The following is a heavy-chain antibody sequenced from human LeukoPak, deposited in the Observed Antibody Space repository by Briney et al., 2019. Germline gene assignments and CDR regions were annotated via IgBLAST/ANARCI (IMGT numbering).Heavy chain of an antibody. Sequence: GASVKVSCKASGNSFTGYYMHWVRQAPGQGLEWMGWINPNSGGTNYAQKFQGRVTMTRDTSISTAYMELSRLRSDDTAVYYCAREDRGWSSGSRYWGQGTLVTVSS. CDR3: AREDRGWSSGSRY. J-gene: IGHJ4*02. CDR2: INPNSGGT. D-gene: IGHD6-19*01. V-gene: IGHV1-2*02. CDR1: GNSFTGYY.